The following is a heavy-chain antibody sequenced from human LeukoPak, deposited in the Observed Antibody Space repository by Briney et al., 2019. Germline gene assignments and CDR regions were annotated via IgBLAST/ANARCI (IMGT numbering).Heavy chain of an antibody. CDR1: GYSLTNYW. V-gene: IGHV5-51*03. Sequence: GESLKISCKGSGYSLTNYWIAWVRHMPGEGLDFMGIVFPGDSDTRYSPSFQGQVTISVDRSISTSYLQWSYLKASDTALYYCTRLLPGSPYFDYWGQGTLLTVSS. CDR2: VFPGDSDT. CDR3: TRLLPGSPYFDY. J-gene: IGHJ4*02.